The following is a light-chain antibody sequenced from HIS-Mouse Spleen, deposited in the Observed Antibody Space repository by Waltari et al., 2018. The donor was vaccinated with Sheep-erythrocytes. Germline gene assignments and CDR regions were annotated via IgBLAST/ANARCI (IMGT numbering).Light chain of an antibody. Sequence: EIVLTQSPVTMSLSPGERATLSCRASQSVSTSYLAWYQHKPGQAPRLLIHGASSRATGIPDRFSGSGSGTDFTLTISRLEPEDFAVYYCQQYGSSPFTFGPGTKVDIK. V-gene: IGKV3-20*01. CDR2: GAS. CDR1: QSVSTSY. CDR3: QQYGSSPFT. J-gene: IGKJ3*01.